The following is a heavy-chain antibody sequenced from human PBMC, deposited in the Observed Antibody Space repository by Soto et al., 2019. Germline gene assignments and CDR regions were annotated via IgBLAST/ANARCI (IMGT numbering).Heavy chain of an antibody. CDR1: GGSINSYY. D-gene: IGHD2-21*02. CDR3: ARTALGWLDP. V-gene: IGHV4-59*01. J-gene: IGHJ5*02. CDR2: IFYSGRSGST. Sequence: SETLSLTCSVSGGSINSYYWSWIRQPPGKGLEWIGYIFYSGRSGSTNYNPSLKSRVTISVDTFKNQFSLKVSSVTAAATAVYCCARTALGWLDPWGQGTLGAVSS.